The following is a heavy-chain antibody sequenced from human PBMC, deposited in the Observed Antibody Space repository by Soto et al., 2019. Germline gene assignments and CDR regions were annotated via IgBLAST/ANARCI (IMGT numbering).Heavy chain of an antibody. CDR1: GYTFTSYG. CDR3: ARDYYDFWSGYSPPRRPYYFDY. V-gene: IGHV1-18*01. CDR2: ISAYNGNT. D-gene: IGHD3-3*01. J-gene: IGHJ4*02. Sequence: ASVKVSCKASGYTFTSYGISWVRQAPGQGLEWMGWISAYNGNTNYAQKLQGRVTMTTDTSTSTAYMELRSLRSDDTAVYYCARDYYDFWSGYSPPRRPYYFDYWGQGTLVPVSS.